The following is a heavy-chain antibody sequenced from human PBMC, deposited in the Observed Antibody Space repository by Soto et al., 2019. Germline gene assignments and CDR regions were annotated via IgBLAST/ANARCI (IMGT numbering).Heavy chain of an antibody. D-gene: IGHD2-21*01. V-gene: IGHV1-69*06. Sequence: SVKVSCKASGGTFNSYGISWVRQAPGQGLDWMGVIIPLYGTVNYAQKFQGRVSITADKSTSTAYMDLNSLRSDDTAVYYCATEGGGDSVFDYWGQGTLVTVSS. CDR2: IIPLYGTV. CDR3: ATEGGGDSVFDY. CDR1: GGTFNSYG. J-gene: IGHJ4*02.